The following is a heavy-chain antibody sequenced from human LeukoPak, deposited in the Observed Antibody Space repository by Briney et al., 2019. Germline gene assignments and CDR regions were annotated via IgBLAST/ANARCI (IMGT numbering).Heavy chain of an antibody. V-gene: IGHV3-30*18. Sequence: GGSLRLSCAASGFTFSRYGMHWVRQAPGKGLEWVAVISYDGSNKYYADSVKGRFTISRDNSKNTLYLQMNSLRAEDTAVYYCAKDLRPAGSFYPEHWGQGTLVTVSS. D-gene: IGHD1-14*01. CDR3: AKDLRPAGSFYPEH. J-gene: IGHJ4*02. CDR2: ISYDGSNK. CDR1: GFTFSRYG.